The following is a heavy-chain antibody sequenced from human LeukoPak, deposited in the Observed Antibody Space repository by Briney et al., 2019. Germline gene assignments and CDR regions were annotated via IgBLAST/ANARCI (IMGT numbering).Heavy chain of an antibody. CDR3: ARHISSGGTYAHFDY. Sequence: SETLSLTCTVSGSMYNYYWSWIRQPPGKGLEWIGYIHYNGITSYNPSLESRVTMSLDTSENQVSLKLTFVTAADTAVYYCARHISSGGTYAHFDYWGQGTLVTVSS. CDR1: GSMYNYY. J-gene: IGHJ4*02. V-gene: IGHV4-59*08. D-gene: IGHD1-26*01. CDR2: IHYNGIT.